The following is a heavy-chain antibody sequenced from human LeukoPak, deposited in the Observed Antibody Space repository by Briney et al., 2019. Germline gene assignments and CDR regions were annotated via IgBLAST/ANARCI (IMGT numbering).Heavy chain of an antibody. Sequence: SVKVSCTASGGTFSSYAISWVRQAPGQGLEWMGGIIPIFGTANYAQKFQGRVTITADESTSTAYMELSSLRSEDTAVYYCARGGATLMYFDYWGQGTLVTVSS. CDR1: GGTFSSYA. CDR3: ARGGATLMYFDY. CDR2: IIPIFGTA. V-gene: IGHV1-69*13. J-gene: IGHJ4*02. D-gene: IGHD5-24*01.